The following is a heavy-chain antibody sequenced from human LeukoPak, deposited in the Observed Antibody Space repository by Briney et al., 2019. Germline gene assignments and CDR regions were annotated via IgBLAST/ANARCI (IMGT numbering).Heavy chain of an antibody. CDR2: TYYRSKWYN. V-gene: IGHV6-1*01. J-gene: IGHJ4*02. D-gene: IGHD5-12*01. Sequence: SQTLSLTSDISGDSVSSNSAAWNWIRQSPLRGLEWLGRTYYRSKWYNDYAVSVKSRITINPDTSKNQFSLHLNSVTPDDTAVYYCAKGYSMSYWGQGTLVTVSS. CDR3: AKGYSMSY. CDR1: GDSVSSNSAA.